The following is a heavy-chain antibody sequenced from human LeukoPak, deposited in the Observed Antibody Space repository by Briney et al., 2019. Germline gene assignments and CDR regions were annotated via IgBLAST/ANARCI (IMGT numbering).Heavy chain of an antibody. Sequence: GSSVKVSCXASGGTFSSYAISWVRLAPGQGLEWMGGIMPIFGTANYAQKFQGRVTITTDESTSTAYMELSSLRSEDTAVYYCARDRADSSGYYYRFDYWGQGTLVTVSS. CDR3: ARDRADSSGYYYRFDY. CDR1: GGTFSSYA. V-gene: IGHV1-69*05. J-gene: IGHJ4*02. CDR2: IMPIFGTA. D-gene: IGHD3-22*01.